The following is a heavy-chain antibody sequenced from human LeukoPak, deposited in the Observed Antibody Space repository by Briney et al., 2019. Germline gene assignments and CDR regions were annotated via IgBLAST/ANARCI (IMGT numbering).Heavy chain of an antibody. D-gene: IGHD6-19*01. CDR3: AGHTNGWYGAFDI. CDR1: GFSFSTYW. V-gene: IGHV3-7*01. J-gene: IGHJ3*02. Sequence: GGSLRLSCAVSGFSFSTYWMTWVRQAPGKGLEWVGNIKEDGSEKYYVDSVRGRFTISRDIAKNSLYLQMNSLRAEDTAVYYCAGHTNGWYGAFDIWGQGTMVTVSS. CDR2: IKEDGSEK.